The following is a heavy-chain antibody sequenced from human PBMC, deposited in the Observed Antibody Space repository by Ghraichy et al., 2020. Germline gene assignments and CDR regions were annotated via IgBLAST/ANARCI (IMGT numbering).Heavy chain of an antibody. D-gene: IGHD3-22*01. Sequence: GWSLRLSCAASGFTFSSYSMNWGRQAPGKGLEWVSSISSSSGYIYYADSVKGRFTISRDNAKNSLYLQMNSLRAEDTAVYYCARISDYYDSSGYSHPSDYWGQGTLVTVSS. CDR2: ISSSSGYI. J-gene: IGHJ4*02. CDR1: GFTFSSYS. CDR3: ARISDYYDSSGYSHPSDY. V-gene: IGHV3-21*01.